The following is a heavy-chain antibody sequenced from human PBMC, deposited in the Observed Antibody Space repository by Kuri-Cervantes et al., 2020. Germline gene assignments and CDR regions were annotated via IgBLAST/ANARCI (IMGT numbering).Heavy chain of an antibody. D-gene: IGHD6-13*01. J-gene: IGHJ3*02. V-gene: IGHV4-61*02. CDR2: IYTSGST. CDR3: ARDLWYSSRAQHAFDI. CDR1: GGSISSGSYY. Sequence: LRLSCTVSGGSISSGSYYWSWIRQPAGKGLEWIGRIYTSGSTNYNPSLKSRVTMSVDTSKNQFSLKLSSVTAADTAVYYCARDLWYSSRAQHAFDIWGQGTMVTVSS.